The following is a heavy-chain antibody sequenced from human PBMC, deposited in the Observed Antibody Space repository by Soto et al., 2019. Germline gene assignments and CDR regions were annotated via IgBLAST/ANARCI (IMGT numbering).Heavy chain of an antibody. V-gene: IGHV1-69*06. CDR1: GGTFSSYA. CDR2: IIPIFGTA. D-gene: IGHD2-15*01. CDR3: ARMKKVVAATPNYYYYGMDV. J-gene: IGHJ6*02. Sequence: GASVKVSCKASGGTFSSYAISWVRQSPGQGLEWMGGIIPIFGTANYAQKFQGRVTITADKSTSTAYMELSSLRSEDTAVYYCARMKKVVAATPNYYYYGMDVWGQGTTVPVSS.